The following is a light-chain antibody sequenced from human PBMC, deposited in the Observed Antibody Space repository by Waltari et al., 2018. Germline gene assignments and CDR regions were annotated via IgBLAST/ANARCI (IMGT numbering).Light chain of an antibody. Sequence: DIQLTQSPSTLSASVGDRVTITCRASQDIGTWLAWYQQKPGKAPKLLVYKASRSQSGAPSRFSGSGSGTEFTLTISSLQPEDFATFYCQQFDTYPWTFGQGTKVDIK. CDR2: KAS. CDR3: QQFDTYPWT. V-gene: IGKV1-5*03. J-gene: IGKJ1*01. CDR1: QDIGTW.